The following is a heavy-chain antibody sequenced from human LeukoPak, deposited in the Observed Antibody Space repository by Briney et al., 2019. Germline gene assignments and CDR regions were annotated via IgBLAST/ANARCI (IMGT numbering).Heavy chain of an antibody. Sequence: PGGSLRLSCAASGFTFSNNWMHWARQAPGKGLVWVSRINSDGRTTTYADSVKGRFTISRDNAKNTLYLQMNSLRAEDTAVYYCAMIKEGWGQGTLVTVSS. CDR3: AMIKEG. V-gene: IGHV3-74*01. CDR2: INSDGRTT. J-gene: IGHJ4*02. D-gene: IGHD3-22*01. CDR1: GFTFSNNW.